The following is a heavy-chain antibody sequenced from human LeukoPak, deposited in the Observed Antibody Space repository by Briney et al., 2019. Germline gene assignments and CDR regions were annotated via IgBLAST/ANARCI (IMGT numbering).Heavy chain of an antibody. D-gene: IGHD6-19*01. CDR2: IYSGGDA. CDR1: GFSVSNNY. V-gene: IGHV3-53*01. J-gene: IGHJ4*02. CDR3: ARSFSSGWSDY. Sequence: GGSLRLSCAASGFSVSNNYMTWVRQAPGKGLEWVSVIYSGGDAYYADPVKGRFTISRDNSKNTLHLEMNNLRVEDTAVYYCARSFSSGWSDYWGQGTLVAVAS.